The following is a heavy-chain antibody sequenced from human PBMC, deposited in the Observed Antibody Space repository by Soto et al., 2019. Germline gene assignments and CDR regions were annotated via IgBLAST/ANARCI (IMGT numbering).Heavy chain of an antibody. J-gene: IGHJ5*02. Sequence: QVQLVQSGTEVKKPGSSVKVSCKASGGTFRNYPINWVRQAPGQGLEWMGSIFPLTDIPDYAQNFQARLTISADKSTSTAYMELSSLTSDXTXXXXXXXXXXXXXXXXXSWGQGTLVTVSS. CDR1: GGTFRNYP. CDR3: XXXXXXXXXXXXS. CDR2: IFPLTDIP. V-gene: IGHV1-69*02.